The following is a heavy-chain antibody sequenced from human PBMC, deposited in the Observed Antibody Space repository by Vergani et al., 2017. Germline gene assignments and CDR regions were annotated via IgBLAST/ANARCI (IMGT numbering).Heavy chain of an antibody. Sequence: EVLLVESGGGLVQPGGSLRLSCAASGFTVSSNYMSWVRQAPGKGLEWVSVIYSGGSTYYADSVKGRFTISRDNSKNTLYLQMNSLRAEDTAVYYCASGGGYDFGLFDYWGQGTLVTVSS. CDR1: GFTVSSNY. CDR2: IYSGGST. V-gene: IGHV3-66*02. CDR3: ASGGGYDFGLFDY. J-gene: IGHJ4*02. D-gene: IGHD5-12*01.